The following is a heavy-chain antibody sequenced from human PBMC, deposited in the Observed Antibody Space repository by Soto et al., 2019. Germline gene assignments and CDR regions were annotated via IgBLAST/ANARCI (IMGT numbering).Heavy chain of an antibody. D-gene: IGHD6-19*01. Sequence: ASVKVSCKASGYTFTGHYIHWVRQAPGQGLEWMGWINPNSGDTTYAQRFQGRVTMTRDTSTSTAYMELSRLRSDDTAVYYCASDTYSSGGRLDFDYWGQGTLVTVSS. V-gene: IGHV1-2*02. CDR2: INPNSGDT. J-gene: IGHJ4*02. CDR3: ASDTYSSGGRLDFDY. CDR1: GYTFTGHY.